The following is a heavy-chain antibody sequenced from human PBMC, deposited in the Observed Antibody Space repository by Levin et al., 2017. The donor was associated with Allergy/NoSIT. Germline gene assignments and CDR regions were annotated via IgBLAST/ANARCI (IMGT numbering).Heavy chain of an antibody. CDR2: IYPGDSET. CDR3: GRLLNRKYDDVWESYRHTSDFHGMDV. J-gene: IGHJ6*02. V-gene: IGHV5-51*01. D-gene: IGHD3-16*02. CDR1: GYNFITYW. Sequence: AASVKVSCQVSGYNFITYWIGWVRQLPGKGLEWMGSIYPGDSETKYTPSFQGQVTISADKSMNTAYLQWSSLKASDSAMYYCGRLLNRKYDDVWESYRHTSDFHGMDVWGQGTTVTVSS.